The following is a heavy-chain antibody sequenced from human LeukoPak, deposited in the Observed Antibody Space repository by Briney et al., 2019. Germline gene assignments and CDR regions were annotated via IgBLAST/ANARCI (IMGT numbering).Heavy chain of an antibody. J-gene: IGHJ6*04. V-gene: IGHV1-24*01. D-gene: IGHD3-10*01. Sequence: ASLKVSCKVSGYTLTELSIHWVRQAPGKGLEWVWGFYPQDGEIKYAQTLQGRVTITADTSPDTAYMEMSRLRSEDAAVYYCATDQVGSFRGSLILDYFYIGLEVWGNGATVTV. CDR1: GYTLTELS. CDR2: FYPQDGEI. CDR3: ATDQVGSFRGSLILDYFYIGLEV.